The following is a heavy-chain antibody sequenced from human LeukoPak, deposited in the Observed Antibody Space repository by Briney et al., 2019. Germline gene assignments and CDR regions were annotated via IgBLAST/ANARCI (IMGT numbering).Heavy chain of an antibody. V-gene: IGHV1-69*04. D-gene: IGHD6-13*01. Sequence: ASVKVSCKASGGTFSSYAISWVRQAPGQGLEWMGRIILILGIANYAQKFQGRVTITADKSTSTAYMELSSLRSEDTAVYYCARGIAAAGGNWFDPWGQGTLVTVSS. CDR1: GGTFSSYA. CDR3: ARGIAAAGGNWFDP. CDR2: IILILGIA. J-gene: IGHJ5*02.